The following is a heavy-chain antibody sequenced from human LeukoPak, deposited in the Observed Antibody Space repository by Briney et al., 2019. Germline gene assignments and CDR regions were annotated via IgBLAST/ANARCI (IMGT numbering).Heavy chain of an antibody. CDR1: GFTFSNYE. V-gene: IGHV3-48*03. J-gene: IGHJ4*02. CDR3: AREDNWNNFDY. Sequence: PGGSLRLSCAASGFTFSNYEMNWVRQAPGKGLEWVSYISSSAGTLCYADSVKGRFTISRDNAKKSLYLQMNSLRAEDTAVYYCAREDNWNNFDYWGQGTLVTASS. CDR2: ISSSAGTL. D-gene: IGHD1-1*01.